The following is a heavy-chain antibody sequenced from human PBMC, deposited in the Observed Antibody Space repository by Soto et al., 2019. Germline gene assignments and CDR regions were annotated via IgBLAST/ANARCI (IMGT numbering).Heavy chain of an antibody. J-gene: IGHJ4*02. CDR1: GFTFSSYA. D-gene: IGHD3-22*01. Sequence: EVQLLESGGGLVQPGGSLRLSCAASGFTFSSYAMSWVRQAPGKGLEWVSAISGSGGSTYYADSVKGRFTISRDNSKNTLYLQMNSLGAEDTAVYYCAKGVYYYDSSGYYGLDYWGQGTLVTVSS. CDR2: ISGSGGST. V-gene: IGHV3-23*01. CDR3: AKGVYYYDSSGYYGLDY.